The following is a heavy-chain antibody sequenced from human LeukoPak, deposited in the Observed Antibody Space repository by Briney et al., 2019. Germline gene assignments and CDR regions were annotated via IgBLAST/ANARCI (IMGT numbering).Heavy chain of an antibody. CDR2: MSGSGSSI. CDR3: ARDHLYSSSVDY. J-gene: IGHJ4*02. D-gene: IGHD6-13*01. Sequence: GGSLRLSCAASGFSFSSYGMSWVRQAPGKGLEWVSGMSGSGSSIYYADSVKGRFTISRDNAKNTLYLQMNSLRAEDTAVYYCARDHLYSSSVDYWGQGTLVTVSS. CDR1: GFSFSSYG. V-gene: IGHV3-21*01.